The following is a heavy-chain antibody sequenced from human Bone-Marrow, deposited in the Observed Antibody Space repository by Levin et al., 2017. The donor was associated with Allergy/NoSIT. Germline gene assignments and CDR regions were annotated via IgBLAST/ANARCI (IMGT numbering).Heavy chain of an antibody. V-gene: IGHV3-13*01. D-gene: IGHD1-26*01. CDR3: ARGVGAIDYYGMDV. J-gene: IGHJ6*02. CDR1: GFTFSSYD. Sequence: PGGSLRLSCAASGFTFSSYDMHWVRQATGKGLEWVSAIGTAGDTYYPGSVKGRFTISRENAKNSLYLQMNSLRAGDTAVYYCARGVGAIDYYGMDVWGQGTTVTVSS. CDR2: IGTAGDT.